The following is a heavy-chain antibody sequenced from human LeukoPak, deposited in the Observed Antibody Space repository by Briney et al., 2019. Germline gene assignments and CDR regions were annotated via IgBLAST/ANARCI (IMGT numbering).Heavy chain of an antibody. V-gene: IGHV4-59*01. J-gene: IGHJ6*03. CDR1: GGSIRSYY. Sequence: SETLSLTCTVSGGSIRSYYWSWIRQPPGKGLEWIGYIYYSGSTNYNPSLKSRVTISIDTSKNQFSLKLSSVTAADTAVYYCAKAEAPYGDYGYYYMDVWGKGTTVTVSS. D-gene: IGHD4-17*01. CDR2: IYYSGST. CDR3: AKAEAPYGDYGYYYMDV.